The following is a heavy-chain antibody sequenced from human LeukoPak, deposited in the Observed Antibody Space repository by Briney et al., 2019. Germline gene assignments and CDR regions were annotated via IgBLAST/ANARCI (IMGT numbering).Heavy chain of an antibody. D-gene: IGHD3-3*01. V-gene: IGHV1-69*13. Sequence: ASVNVSCKASGGTFSSYAISWVRQAPGQGLEWMGGIIPIFGTANYAQKFQGRVTITADESTSTAYMELSSLRSEDTAVYYCARGGFLETSDDAFDKWGQGTMVTVSS. CDR2: IIPIFGTA. CDR1: GGTFSSYA. J-gene: IGHJ3*02. CDR3: ARGGFLETSDDAFDK.